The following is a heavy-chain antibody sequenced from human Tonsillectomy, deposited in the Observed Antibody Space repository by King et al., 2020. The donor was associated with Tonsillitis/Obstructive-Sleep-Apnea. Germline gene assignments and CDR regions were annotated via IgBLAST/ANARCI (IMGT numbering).Heavy chain of an antibody. CDR3: VKDDSSGYYYVDY. V-gene: IGHV3-30*18. Sequence: QVQLVESGGGVVQPGRSLRLSCAASGFTFSSYGMHWVRQAPGKGLEWVALILYDGSNQYYADSVKGRFAISRDDSKNTLYLQMNSLRVEDTAVYYCVKDDSSGYYYVDYWGQGTLVTVSS. CDR2: ILYDGSNQ. D-gene: IGHD3-22*01. J-gene: IGHJ4*02. CDR1: GFTFSSYG.